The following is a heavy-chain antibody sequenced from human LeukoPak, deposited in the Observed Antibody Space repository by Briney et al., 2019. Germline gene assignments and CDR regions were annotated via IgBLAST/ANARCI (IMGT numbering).Heavy chain of an antibody. CDR3: ARVWLGYFDY. D-gene: IGHD6-19*01. Sequence: SETLSLTCTVSGGSISSGSYYWSWIRQPAGKGLEWIGRIYPSGSTNYNPSLKSRVTISVDTSKNQFSLKLSSVTAADTAVYYCARVWLGYFDYWGQGTLVTVSS. CDR1: GGSISSGSYY. J-gene: IGHJ4*02. CDR2: IYPSGST. V-gene: IGHV4-61*02.